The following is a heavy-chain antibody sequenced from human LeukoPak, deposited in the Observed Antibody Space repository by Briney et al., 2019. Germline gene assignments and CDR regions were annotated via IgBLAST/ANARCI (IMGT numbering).Heavy chain of an antibody. Sequence: GGSLRLSCAASGFTFSSDSRKWVRQAPGKGLEWVSSISSSSTYIYYADSVKGRFTISRDNAKNSLFLHMNSLRAEDTAVYYCAGDYGDPAYSYGLAYFDSWGQGTLVTVSS. CDR1: GFTFSSDS. D-gene: IGHD5-18*01. J-gene: IGHJ4*02. V-gene: IGHV3-21*01. CDR3: AGDYGDPAYSYGLAYFDS. CDR2: ISSSSTYI.